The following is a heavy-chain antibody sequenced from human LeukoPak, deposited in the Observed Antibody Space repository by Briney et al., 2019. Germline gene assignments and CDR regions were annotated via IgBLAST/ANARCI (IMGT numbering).Heavy chain of an antibody. CDR1: GFTFSSYS. CDR3: ARSPERLGQGYLDS. CDR2: ISYHGSNK. Sequence: PGGPLRLSCAASGFTFSSYSMHWVRQAPGKGLEWLTLISYHGSNKEYTDSVKGRFTISRDNSKNTLFLQMNSLRTEDTAIYFCARSPERLGQGYLDSWGQGTLVTVSS. D-gene: IGHD3/OR15-3a*01. V-gene: IGHV3-30*04. J-gene: IGHJ4*02.